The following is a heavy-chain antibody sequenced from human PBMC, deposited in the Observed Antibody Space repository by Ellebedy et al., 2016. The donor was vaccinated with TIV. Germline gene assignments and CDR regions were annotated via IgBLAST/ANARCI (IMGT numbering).Heavy chain of an antibody. CDR3: ARDGAYGDYSPGYYGMDV. Sequence: GGSLRLSCAAPGFTFSSYWMSWVRQAPGKGLEWVANINQDGSRIYYVDSVKGRFTISRDNAKNSVFLRMNTLRVEDTAVYHCARDGAYGDYSPGYYGMDVWGQGTTVTVSS. D-gene: IGHD5-12*01. CDR1: GFTFSSYW. CDR2: INQDGSRI. J-gene: IGHJ6*02. V-gene: IGHV3-7*03.